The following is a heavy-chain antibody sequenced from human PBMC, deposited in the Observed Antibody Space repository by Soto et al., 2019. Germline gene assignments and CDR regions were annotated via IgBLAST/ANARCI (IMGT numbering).Heavy chain of an antibody. V-gene: IGHV3-73*01. CDR2: IRSKANDYAT. CDR3: TGGYCTGGTCYSGYFQH. J-gene: IGHJ1*01. CDR1: GFTFSGST. Sequence: EVQLVQSGGGLVQPVGSLKLSCAASGFTFSGSTVHWVRQASGEGLQWVGRIRSKANDYATTYIASVKGRFTISRDDSRNTAYLQMSDLKTEDTAVYYCTGGYCTGGTCYSGYFQHWGQGALVPVFS. D-gene: IGHD2-15*01.